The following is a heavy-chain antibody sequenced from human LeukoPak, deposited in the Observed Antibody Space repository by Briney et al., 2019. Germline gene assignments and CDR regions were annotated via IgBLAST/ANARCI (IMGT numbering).Heavy chain of an antibody. Sequence: SETLSLTCTVSGASISSYFWSWIRQPPGKGLEWIGNVHDSGSTNYNPSLKSRVTISVDTSKNQFSLRLSSVTAADTAVYYCARLSGYSFLNWFDPWDQGTLVTVSS. V-gene: IGHV4-59*08. CDR2: VHDSGST. CDR3: ARLSGYSFLNWFDP. D-gene: IGHD5-18*01. CDR1: GASISSYF. J-gene: IGHJ5*02.